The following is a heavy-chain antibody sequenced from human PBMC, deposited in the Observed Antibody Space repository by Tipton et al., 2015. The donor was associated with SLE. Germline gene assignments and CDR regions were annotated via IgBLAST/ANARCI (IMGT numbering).Heavy chain of an antibody. CDR2: IKSKTEGGTT. J-gene: IGHJ4*02. D-gene: IGHD4-17*01. CDR1: GLTFSNAW. CDR3: TTVYYGDSPY. V-gene: IGHV3-15*01. Sequence: GSLRLSCAGSGLTFSNAWMSWVRQAPGKGLEWVGRIKSKTEGGTTDSAAPVKDRFTISRDESKDTVYLQMNSLKSEDTGVYYCTTVYYGDSPYWGQGTLVTVSS.